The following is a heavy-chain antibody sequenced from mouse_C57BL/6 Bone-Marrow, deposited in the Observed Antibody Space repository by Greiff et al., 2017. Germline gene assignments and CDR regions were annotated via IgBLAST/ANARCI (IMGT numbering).Heavy chain of an antibody. CDR1: GYTFTSYW. D-gene: IGHD2-1*01. J-gene: IGHJ1*03. Sequence: QVQLQQPGAELVKPGASVKLSCKASGYTFTSYWMHWVKQRPGRGLELIGRIDPNSGGTKYNEKFKSKATLTVDKPSSTAYMQLSSLTSEDYAVYYCAHGNYFYWYFAVWGTGTTVTVSS. CDR3: AHGNYFYWYFAV. CDR2: IDPNSGGT. V-gene: IGHV1-72*01.